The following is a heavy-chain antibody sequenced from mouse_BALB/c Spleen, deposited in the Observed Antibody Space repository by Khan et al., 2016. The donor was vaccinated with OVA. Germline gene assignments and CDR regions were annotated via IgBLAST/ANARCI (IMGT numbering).Heavy chain of an antibody. D-gene: IGHD2-10*01. CDR2: ISSTGSYT. CDR1: GFAFNSYD. Sequence: EVELVESGGGLVKPGGSLKLSCEVSGFAFNSYDMSWVRQTPEKRLEWVATISSTGSYTYYPGSVKGRFTISRDTARNTLYLQMSGLRSEDTALYYCTRPSYYGNPWFTYWGQGTLVTVSA. J-gene: IGHJ3*01. V-gene: IGHV5-9*02. CDR3: TRPSYYGNPWFTY.